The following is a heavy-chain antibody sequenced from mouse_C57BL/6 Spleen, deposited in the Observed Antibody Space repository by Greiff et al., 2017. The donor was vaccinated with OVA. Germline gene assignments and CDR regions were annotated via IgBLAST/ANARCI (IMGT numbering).Heavy chain of an antibody. Sequence: VHLVESGPGLVQPSQSLSITCTVSGFSLTSYGVHWVRQSPGKGLEWLGVIWSGGSTDYNAAFISRLSISKDNSKSQVFFKMNSLQADDTAIYYCARRDGYDSLYYAMDYWGQGTSVTVSS. CDR1: GFSLTSYG. V-gene: IGHV2-2*01. J-gene: IGHJ4*01. CDR3: ARRDGYDSLYYAMDY. CDR2: IWSGGST. D-gene: IGHD2-2*01.